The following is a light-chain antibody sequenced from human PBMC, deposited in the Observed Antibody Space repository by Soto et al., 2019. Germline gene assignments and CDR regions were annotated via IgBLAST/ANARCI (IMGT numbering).Light chain of an antibody. CDR3: SSYAGSNSLV. CDR2: EVS. J-gene: IGLJ3*02. CDR1: SSDVGGYNY. Sequence: QSALTQPPSASGSPGQAVTISCTGTSSDVGGYNYVSWYQQHPGKAPKPMISEVSKRPSGVPDRFSGPKSGNTASLSVSGRQAEDEAEYYYSSYAGSNSLVLGGRGKGTV. V-gene: IGLV2-8*01.